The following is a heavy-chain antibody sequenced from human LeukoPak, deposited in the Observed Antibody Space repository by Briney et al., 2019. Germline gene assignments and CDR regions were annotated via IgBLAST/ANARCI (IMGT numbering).Heavy chain of an antibody. V-gene: IGHV4-34*01. J-gene: IGHJ4*02. D-gene: IGHD5-18*01. CDR1: GGSFSGYY. CDR3: ARHQGYSYGDAAALY. Sequence: SETLPLTCAVYGGSFSGYYWSWIRQPPGKGLEWIGEINHSGSTNYNPSLKSRVTISVDTSKNQFSLKLSSVTAADTAVYYCARHQGYSYGDAAALYWGQGTLVTVSS. CDR2: INHSGST.